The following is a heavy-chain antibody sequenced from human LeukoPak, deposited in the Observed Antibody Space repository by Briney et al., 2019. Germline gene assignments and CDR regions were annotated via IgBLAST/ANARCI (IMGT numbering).Heavy chain of an antibody. D-gene: IGHD3-3*01. Sequence: ASVKVSCKASGGTFSSYTISWVRQAPGQGLEWMGRIIPILGIANYAQKFQGRVTITADKSTSTAYMELSSLRSEDTAVYYCARGTYYDFWSSGFDYWGQGTLVIVSS. CDR2: IIPILGIA. CDR1: GGTFSSYT. CDR3: ARGTYYDFWSSGFDY. J-gene: IGHJ4*02. V-gene: IGHV1-69*02.